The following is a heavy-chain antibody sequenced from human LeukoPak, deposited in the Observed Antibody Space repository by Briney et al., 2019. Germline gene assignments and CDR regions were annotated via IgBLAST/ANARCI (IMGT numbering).Heavy chain of an antibody. CDR1: GFTFSSFG. D-gene: IGHD1-26*01. CDR2: IWYDGRNQ. CDR3: ARINSGSYSSYSDY. J-gene: IGHJ4*02. V-gene: IGHV3-33*01. Sequence: PGRSLRLSCAASGFTFSSFGMNWIRQAPGKGLEWVAIIWYDGRNQYYADSVKGRFTISRDSSKNTLWLQMNSLRAEDTAVYYCARINSGSYSSYSDYWGQGTLVTVSS.